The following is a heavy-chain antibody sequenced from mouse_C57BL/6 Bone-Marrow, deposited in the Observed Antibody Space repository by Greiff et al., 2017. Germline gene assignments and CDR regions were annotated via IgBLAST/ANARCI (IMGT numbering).Heavy chain of an antibody. V-gene: IGHV1S81*02. D-gene: IGHD2-14*01. Sequence: VQLQQPGAELVKPGASVKLSCKASGYTFTSYWMHWVKQRPGQCLEWIGEINPSNGRTNYNEKFKSKATLTVDKSSSTAYMQLSSLTSEDSAVYYCAYYRYFDYGGQGTTLTVSS. CDR2: INPSNGRT. CDR3: AYYRYFDY. J-gene: IGHJ2*01. CDR1: GYTFTSYW.